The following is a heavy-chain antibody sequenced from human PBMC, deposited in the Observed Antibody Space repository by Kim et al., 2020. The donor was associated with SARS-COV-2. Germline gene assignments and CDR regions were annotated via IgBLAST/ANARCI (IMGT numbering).Heavy chain of an antibody. D-gene: IGHD3-10*01. J-gene: IGHJ6*02. CDR3: AKRFGELSNYYYYGMDV. CDR1: GGTFSSYA. CDR2: IIPIFGTA. V-gene: IGHV1-69*13. Sequence: SVKVSCKASGGTFSSYAISWVRQAPGQGLEWMGGIIPIFGTANYAQKFQGRVTITADESTSTAYMELSSLRSEDTAVYYCAKRFGELSNYYYYGMDVWGQGTTVTVSS.